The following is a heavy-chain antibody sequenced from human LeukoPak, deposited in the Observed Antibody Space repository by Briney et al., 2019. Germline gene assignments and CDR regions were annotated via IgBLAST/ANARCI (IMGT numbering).Heavy chain of an antibody. D-gene: IGHD6-19*01. CDR2: IDASGGST. J-gene: IGHJ5*02. Sequence: PGGSLRLSCAASGFTFSNAWMSWVRQAPGKGLEWVSSIDASGGSTYYADSVKGRFTISRDNSKNTFFLQMNTLRAADTAVYYCAIGSGSGWYVGFARWGQGTLVTAS. CDR3: AIGSGSGWYVGFAR. CDR1: GFTFSNAW. V-gene: IGHV3-23*01.